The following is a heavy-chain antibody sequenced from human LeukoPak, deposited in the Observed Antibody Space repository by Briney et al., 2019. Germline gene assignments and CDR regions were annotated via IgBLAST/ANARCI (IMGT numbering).Heavy chain of an antibody. Sequence: GGSLRLSCAASGFTFSSYGMHWVRQAPGKGLEWVAFIQYDASNKYYADSVKGRFTISRDNSKNTLYLQMDSLRPENMAVYYCVKDKSSSSAAGRKYYFDYWGQGTLVTVSS. D-gene: IGHD6-25*01. J-gene: IGHJ4*02. CDR2: IQYDASNK. V-gene: IGHV3-30*02. CDR1: GFTFSSYG. CDR3: VKDKSSSSAAGRKYYFDY.